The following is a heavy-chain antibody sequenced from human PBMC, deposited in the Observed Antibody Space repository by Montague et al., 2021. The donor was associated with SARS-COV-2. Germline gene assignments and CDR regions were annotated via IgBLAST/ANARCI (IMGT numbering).Heavy chain of an antibody. Sequence: SETLSLTCAVYGGSFSGHYWNWIRHPPGKGLEWIGEINHSGSTNNNPSLKSRVTMSVDTSKNQFSLKLSSVTAADTAVYYCARGARQGYGFRLGSFDYWGQGTLVTVSS. J-gene: IGHJ4*02. CDR1: GGSFSGHY. CDR3: ARGARQGYGFRLGSFDY. CDR2: INHSGST. V-gene: IGHV4-34*01. D-gene: IGHD3-10*01.